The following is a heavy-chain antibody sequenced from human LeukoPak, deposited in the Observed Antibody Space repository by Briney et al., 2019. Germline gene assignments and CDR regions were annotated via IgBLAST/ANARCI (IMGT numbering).Heavy chain of an antibody. CDR2: INHSGST. V-gene: IGHV4-34*01. Sequence: SETLSLTCSVSGGSISSHYWTWIRQPPGKGLEWIGEINHSGSTSYNPSLKSRVTISVDTSKNQFSLKLSSVTAADTAVYYCARVTKRGGPFDYWGQGTLVTVSS. CDR1: GGSISSHY. J-gene: IGHJ4*02. D-gene: IGHD2-15*01. CDR3: ARVTKRGGPFDY.